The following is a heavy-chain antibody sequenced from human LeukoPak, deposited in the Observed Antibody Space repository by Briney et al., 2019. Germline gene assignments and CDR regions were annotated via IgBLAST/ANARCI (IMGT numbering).Heavy chain of an antibody. CDR1: GGSISSYY. CDR2: IYYSGST. D-gene: IGHD3-22*01. J-gene: IGHJ4*02. Sequence: SETLSLTCTVSGGSISSYYWSWIRQPPGKGLEWIGYIYYSGSTNYNPSLKSRVTISVDTSKNQFSLKLSSVTAADTAVYYCARRTYYYESSGYYYVFDYWGQGTLVTVSS. V-gene: IGHV4-59*01. CDR3: ARRTYYYESSGYYYVFDY.